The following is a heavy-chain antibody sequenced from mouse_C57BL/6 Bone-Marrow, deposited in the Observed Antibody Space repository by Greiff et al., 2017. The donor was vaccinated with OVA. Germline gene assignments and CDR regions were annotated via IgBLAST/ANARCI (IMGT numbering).Heavy chain of an antibody. D-gene: IGHD3-1*01. CDR2: INPNNGGT. V-gene: IGHV1-18*01. J-gene: IGHJ1*03. CDR1: GYTFTDYN. CDR3: AREGLPYWYFDV. Sequence: VQLKQSGPELVKPGASVKIPCKASGYTFTDYNMDWVKQSHGKSLEWIGDINPNNGGTIYNQKFKGKATLTGDKSSSTAYMELRSLTSEDTAVYYCAREGLPYWYFDVWGTGTTVTVSS.